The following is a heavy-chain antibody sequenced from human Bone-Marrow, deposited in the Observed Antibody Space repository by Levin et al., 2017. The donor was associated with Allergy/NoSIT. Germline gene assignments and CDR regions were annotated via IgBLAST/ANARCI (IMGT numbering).Heavy chain of an antibody. D-gene: IGHD1-7*01. CDR2: IKQDGSEK. V-gene: IGHV3-7*01. CDR1: GFTFSSYW. J-gene: IGHJ4*02. Sequence: GGSLRLSCAASGFTFSSYWMSWVRQAPGKGLEWVANIKQDGSEKYYVDSVKGRFTISRDNAKNSLYLQMNSLRAEDTAVYYCARDRANWNYLSDYWGQGTLVTVSS. CDR3: ARDRANWNYLSDY.